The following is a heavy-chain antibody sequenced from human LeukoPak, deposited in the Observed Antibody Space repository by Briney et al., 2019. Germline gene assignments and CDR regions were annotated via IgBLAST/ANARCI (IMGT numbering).Heavy chain of an antibody. CDR1: GFTFSSYA. D-gene: IGHD6-13*01. CDR2: ISYDGSNK. V-gene: IGHV3-30*04. Sequence: GGSLRLSCAATGFTFSSYAMHWVRQAPGKGLEWVAVISYDGSNKYYADSVKGRFTISRDNSKNTLYLQVNSLRAEDTAVYYCVAAAGPRYYFDYWGQGTLVTVSS. CDR3: VAAAGPRYYFDY. J-gene: IGHJ4*02.